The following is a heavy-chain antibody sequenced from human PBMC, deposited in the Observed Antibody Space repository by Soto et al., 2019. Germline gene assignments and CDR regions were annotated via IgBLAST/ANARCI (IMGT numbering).Heavy chain of an antibody. D-gene: IGHD1-26*01. J-gene: IGHJ6*04. Sequence: DSLKISCKGSGYSFTSYWISWVRQMPGEVLEWMGRIDPSDSYTNYSPSFQGHVTISAGKSISTAYLQWSSLKASDTAMYYCARHGVVGATSGSYYYYGTDVWGKGTTVTVSS. V-gene: IGHV5-10-1*01. CDR1: GYSFTSYW. CDR3: ARHGVVGATSGSYYYYGTDV. CDR2: IDPSDSYT.